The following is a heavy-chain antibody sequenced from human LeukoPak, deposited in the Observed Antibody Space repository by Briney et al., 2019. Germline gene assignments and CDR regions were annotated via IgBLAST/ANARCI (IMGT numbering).Heavy chain of an antibody. J-gene: IGHJ4*02. CDR3: ARRVWFGELSPYFDY. V-gene: IGHV5-51*01. D-gene: IGHD3-10*01. Sequence: GESLKISCKGSGYSFTNYWIGWIRQMPGKGLEWMGIIYPGDSDTRYSPSFQGQVTISADKSISTAYLQWSSLKASDTAMYYCARRVWFGELSPYFDYWGQGTLVTVSS. CDR2: IYPGDSDT. CDR1: GYSFTNYW.